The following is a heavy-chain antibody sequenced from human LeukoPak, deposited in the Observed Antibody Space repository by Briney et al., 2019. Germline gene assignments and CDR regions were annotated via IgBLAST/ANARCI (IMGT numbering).Heavy chain of an antibody. V-gene: IGHV3-30-3*01. Sequence: GSLRLSCAASGFTFRNYVIHWVHQAPGKGLEWVAVSSSDLNVKLYADSVKGRFTISRDNSRSTLYLQMNSLRPEDTAIYYCAREGYYGSGSPPSLYFDYWGQGTLVTVSS. CDR3: AREGYYGSGSPPSLYFDY. CDR2: SSSDLNVK. J-gene: IGHJ4*02. D-gene: IGHD3-10*01. CDR1: GFTFRNYV.